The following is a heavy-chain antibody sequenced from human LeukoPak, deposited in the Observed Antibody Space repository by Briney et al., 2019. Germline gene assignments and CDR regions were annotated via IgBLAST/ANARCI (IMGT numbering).Heavy chain of an antibody. J-gene: IGHJ4*02. CDR3: ARDRYSYDH. D-gene: IGHD3-3*01. CDR1: GFTFSNYW. CDR2: IKSDGTT. Sequence: GGSLRLSCAASGFTFSNYWMHWVRQVPGKGLVWVSHIKSDGTTNYADSVMGRFTISRDNAKSTLFLQMNSLRAEDTALYYCARDRYSYDHWGEGALVTVSS. V-gene: IGHV3-74*01.